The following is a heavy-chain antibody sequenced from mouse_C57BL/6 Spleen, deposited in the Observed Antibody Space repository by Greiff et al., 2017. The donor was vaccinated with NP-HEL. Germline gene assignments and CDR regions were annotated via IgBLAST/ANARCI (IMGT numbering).Heavy chain of an antibody. CDR1: GFTFSSYG. CDR3: AREGVYDYGWFAY. Sequence: EVQGVESGGDLVKPGGSLKLSCAASGFTFSSYGMSWVRQTPDKRLEWVATISSGGSYTYYPDSVKGRFTISRDNAKNTLYLQMSSLKSEDTAMYYCAREGVYDYGWFAYWGQGTLVTVSA. CDR2: ISSGGSYT. J-gene: IGHJ3*01. V-gene: IGHV5-6*01. D-gene: IGHD2-4*01.